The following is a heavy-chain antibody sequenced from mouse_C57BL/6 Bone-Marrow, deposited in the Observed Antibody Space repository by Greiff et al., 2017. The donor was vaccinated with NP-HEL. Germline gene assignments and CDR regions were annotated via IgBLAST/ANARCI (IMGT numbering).Heavy chain of an antibody. CDR3: AKDITRGYFDY. Sequence: VKVEESGPGLVQPSQSLSITCTVSGFSLTSYGVHWVRQSPGKGLAWLGVLWRGGSTDYNAAFMSRLSITKDNSKSQVFFKMNSLQADDTAIYYCAKDITRGYFDYWGQGTTLTVSS. D-gene: IGHD1-1*01. CDR2: LWRGGST. J-gene: IGHJ2*01. CDR1: GFSLTSYG. V-gene: IGHV2-5*01.